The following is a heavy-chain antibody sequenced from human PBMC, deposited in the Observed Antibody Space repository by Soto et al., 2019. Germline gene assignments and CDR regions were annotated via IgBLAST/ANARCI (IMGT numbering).Heavy chain of an antibody. CDR2: ISSSSSTI. Sequence: GGSLRLSCAASGFTFSSYSMNWVRQAPGKGLEWVSYISSSSSTIYYADSVKGRFTISRDNAKNSLYLQMNSLRAEDTAVYYCASRGEIGYCSSTSCYSPGGYYYTDVWDKGTTVTVAS. D-gene: IGHD2-2*01. CDR1: GFTFSSYS. V-gene: IGHV3-48*01. J-gene: IGHJ6*03. CDR3: ASRGEIGYCSSTSCYSPGGYYYTDV.